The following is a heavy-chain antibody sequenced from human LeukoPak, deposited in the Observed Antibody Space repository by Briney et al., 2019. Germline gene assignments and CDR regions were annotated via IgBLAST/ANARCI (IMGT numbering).Heavy chain of an antibody. V-gene: IGHV4-39*07. Sequence: SETLSLTCTVSGGPISSSSYYWGWIRQPPGKGLEWIGSIDYSGSTYYNPSRKSPVTIAVDTSKNQFSLPLSSVTAADTAVYYCASHRGRWSLLPFPLDYWGQGPLVTVSS. J-gene: IGHJ4*02. D-gene: IGHD3-22*01. CDR2: IDYSGST. CDR3: ASHRGRWSLLPFPLDY. CDR1: GGPISSSSYY.